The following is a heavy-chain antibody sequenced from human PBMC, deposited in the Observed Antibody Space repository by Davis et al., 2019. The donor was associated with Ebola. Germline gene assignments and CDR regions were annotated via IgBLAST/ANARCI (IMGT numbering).Heavy chain of an antibody. V-gene: IGHV1-8*01. CDR2: MNPNSGNT. J-gene: IGHJ3*02. D-gene: IGHD2-21*01. Sequence: AASVKVSCKASGYSFTSYDINWVRQATGQGLEWMGWMNPNSGNTGYAQKFQGRVTMTTDTSTSTAYMELRSLRSDDTAVYYCASGYCGGDCYAFDIWGQGTMVTVSS. CDR3: ASGYCGGDCYAFDI. CDR1: GYSFTSYD.